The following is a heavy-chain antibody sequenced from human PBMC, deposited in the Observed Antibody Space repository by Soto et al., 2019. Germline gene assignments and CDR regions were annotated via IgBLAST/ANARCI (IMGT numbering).Heavy chain of an antibody. CDR2: INHSGST. D-gene: IGHD5-18*01. CDR3: ARGFYYSCGYEVYDLYGMAA. V-gene: IGHV4-34*01. Sequence: YSCMPSPPRQKKGLEWIGEINHSGSTNYNPSLKSRVTISVDTSKNQFSLKLSSVTAADTAVYYCARGFYYSCGYEVYDLYGMAARGQWT. J-gene: IGHJ6*02. CDR1: YS.